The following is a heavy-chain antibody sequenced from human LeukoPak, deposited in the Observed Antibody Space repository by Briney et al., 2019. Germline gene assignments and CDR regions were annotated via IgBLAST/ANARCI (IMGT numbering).Heavy chain of an antibody. CDR2: IYYSGST. CDR1: GGSISSSSYY. Sequence: SETLSLTCTVSGGSISSSSYYWSWIRQPPGKGLEWIGYIYYSGSTNYNPSLKSRVTISVDTSKNQFSLKLSSVTAADTAVYYCARAGHYDFWSGYYSKYYYYGMDVWGQGTTVTVSS. V-gene: IGHV4-61*01. J-gene: IGHJ6*02. D-gene: IGHD3-3*01. CDR3: ARAGHYDFWSGYYSKYYYYGMDV.